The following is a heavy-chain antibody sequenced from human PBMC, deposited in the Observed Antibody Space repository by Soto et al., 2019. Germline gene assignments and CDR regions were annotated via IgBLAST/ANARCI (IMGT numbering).Heavy chain of an antibody. D-gene: IGHD5-18*01. CDR2: IYYSGST. J-gene: IGHJ6*02. CDR1: GGSISSGDYS. V-gene: IGHV4-39*01. CDR3: ACIFSGGYGYGFYYYGMDV. Sequence: SETLSLTCAVSGGSISSGDYSWSWIRQPPGKGLEWIGSIYYSGSTYYNPSLKSRVTISVDTSKNQFSLKLSSVTAADTAVYYCACIFSGGYGYGFYYYGMDVWGQGTTVTVSS.